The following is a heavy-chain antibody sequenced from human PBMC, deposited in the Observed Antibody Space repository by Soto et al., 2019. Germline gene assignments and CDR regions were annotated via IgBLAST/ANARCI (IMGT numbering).Heavy chain of an antibody. D-gene: IGHD3-3*01. V-gene: IGHV4-34*01. CDR1: GGSFSGYY. CDR3: ARAVYYDFWSGYEKYYYYYMDV. CDR2: INHSGST. J-gene: IGHJ6*03. Sequence: SETLSLTCAVYGGSFSGYYWSWIRQPPGKGLEWIGEINHSGSTNYNPSLKSRVTISVDTSKNQFSLKLSSVTAADTAVYYCARAVYYDFWSGYEKYYYYYMDVWGKGTTVTVSS.